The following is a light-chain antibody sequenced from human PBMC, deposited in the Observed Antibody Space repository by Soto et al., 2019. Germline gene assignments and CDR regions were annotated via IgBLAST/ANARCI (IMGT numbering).Light chain of an antibody. Sequence: DIQMTQSPSSMSASVGVRATITCRASQSIDNYLHWYQQKPGKAPKLLINGASSLQSGVPSRFSGSGSGTDFTLTISSLQPEDFATYYCQQSDRTPPTFGQGTKVDIK. V-gene: IGKV1-39*01. CDR2: GAS. J-gene: IGKJ1*01. CDR3: QQSDRTPPT. CDR1: QSIDNY.